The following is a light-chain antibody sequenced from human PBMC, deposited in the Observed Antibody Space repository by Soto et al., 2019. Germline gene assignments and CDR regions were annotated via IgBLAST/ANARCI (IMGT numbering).Light chain of an antibody. CDR2: GAS. CDR1: RNINRK. J-gene: IGKJ4*01. CDR3: QQYYDYPPLI. Sequence: EIVMTQSPATLSVSPGERATLSCRASRNINRKLAWYQQKPGQAPRLLISGASTRATGIPARFSGSGSGTEFTLTISSLQSEDFAVYYCQQYYDYPPLIFGGGTKLESK. V-gene: IGKV3-15*01.